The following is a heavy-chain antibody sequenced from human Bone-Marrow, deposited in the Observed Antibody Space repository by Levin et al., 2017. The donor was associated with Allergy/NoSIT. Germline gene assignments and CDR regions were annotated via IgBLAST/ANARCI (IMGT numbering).Heavy chain of an antibody. D-gene: IGHD6-19*01. Sequence: QPGGSLRLSCAASGFTFTSYVMSWVRQAPGKGLEWVSGISGSGDSTYYADSVKGRFTISRDYSKNTLYLQMNSLRAEDTAIYYCAKNRQWLAPKNFDYWGQGTLVTVSS. CDR3: AKNRQWLAPKNFDY. CDR1: GFTFTSYV. V-gene: IGHV3-23*01. CDR2: ISGSGDST. J-gene: IGHJ4*02.